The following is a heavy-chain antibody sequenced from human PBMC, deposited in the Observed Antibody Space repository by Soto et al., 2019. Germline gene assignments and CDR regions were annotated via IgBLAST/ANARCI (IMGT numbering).Heavy chain of an antibody. Sequence: RGSLRLSCAASGFTLGRYGMSWVRQAPGKGLEWVSAVSPNGQGIYYADSVRGRFTISRDFSKNTVFLHVDSLRAEDTAVYYCAKDRDYPRDYFHYWGQGTLVTVSS. J-gene: IGHJ4*02. D-gene: IGHD3-10*01. V-gene: IGHV3-23*01. CDR2: VSPNGQGI. CDR3: AKDRDYPRDYFHY. CDR1: GFTLGRYG.